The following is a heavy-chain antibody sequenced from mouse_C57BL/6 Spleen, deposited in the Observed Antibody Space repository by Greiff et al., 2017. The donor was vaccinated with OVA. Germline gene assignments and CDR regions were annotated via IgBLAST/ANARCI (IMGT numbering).Heavy chain of an antibody. CDR3: TRFDAGYAMDY. V-gene: IGHV1-15*01. CDR2: IDPETGGT. J-gene: IGHJ4*01. CDR1: GYTFTDYE. D-gene: IGHD2-3*01. Sequence: QVQLQQSGAELVRPGASVTLSCKASGYTFTDYEMHWVKQTPVHGLEWIGAIDPETGGTAYNQKFKGKAILTADKSSSTAYMELRSLTSEDSAVYYCTRFDAGYAMDYWGQGTSVTVSS.